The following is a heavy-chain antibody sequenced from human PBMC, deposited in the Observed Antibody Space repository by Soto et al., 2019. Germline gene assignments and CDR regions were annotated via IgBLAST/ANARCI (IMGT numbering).Heavy chain of an antibody. Sequence: EVQLVESGGGLVQPGGSLRLSCAASGSIFSDHYMDWVRQAPGKGLEWVGRIANRANNYATEYAASVKGRFTISRDDSKNSLYLQLNSLRAEDTAVYSCSRGDSGINIYALDIWGPGTLVSVSS. V-gene: IGHV3-72*01. J-gene: IGHJ3*02. CDR2: IANRANNYAT. D-gene: IGHD1-26*01. CDR1: GSIFSDHY. CDR3: SRGDSGINIYALDI.